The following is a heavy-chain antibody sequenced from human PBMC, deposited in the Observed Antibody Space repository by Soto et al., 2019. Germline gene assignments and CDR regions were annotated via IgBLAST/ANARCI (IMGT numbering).Heavy chain of an antibody. V-gene: IGHV4-59*11. CDR1: GGSISNHY. CDR3: ARANWYSEY. J-gene: IGHJ4*02. Sequence: QVQLQESGPGLVKPSETLSLTCTVSGGSISNHYWSWIRQPPGKGLEWIGYIYYNGNTNYKPSLKCRVTMAVDTSKNQISLKLSSVTAADTAVYYCARANWYSEYWGQGPLVTVSS. CDR2: IYYNGNT. D-gene: IGHD7-27*01.